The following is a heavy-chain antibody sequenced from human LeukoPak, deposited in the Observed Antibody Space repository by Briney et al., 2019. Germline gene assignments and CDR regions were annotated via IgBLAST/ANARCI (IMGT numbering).Heavy chain of an antibody. J-gene: IGHJ3*02. D-gene: IGHD3-22*01. CDR1: GGSISSYY. V-gene: IGHV4-59*01. Sequence: PSETLSLTCTVSGGSISSYYWSWIRQPPGKGLEWIGYIYYSGSTNYNPSLKSRVTISVDTSKNQFSLKLSSVTAADTAVYYCARDNYDNAFDIWGQGTMVTVSS. CDR3: ARDNYDNAFDI. CDR2: IYYSGST.